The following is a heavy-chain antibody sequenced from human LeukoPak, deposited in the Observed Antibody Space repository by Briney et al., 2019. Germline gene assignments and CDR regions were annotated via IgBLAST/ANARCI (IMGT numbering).Heavy chain of an antibody. J-gene: IGHJ1*01. V-gene: IGHV1-8*03. CDR3: ARDARYSSSWPEYFQH. D-gene: IGHD6-13*01. CDR2: MNPNSGNT. CDR1: GYTFTSYD. Sequence: ASVKVSCKASGYTFTSYDINWVRQATGQGLEWMGWMNPNSGNTGYAQKFQGRVTITADESTSTAYMELSSLRSEDTAVYYCARDARYSSSWPEYFQHWGQGTLVTVSS.